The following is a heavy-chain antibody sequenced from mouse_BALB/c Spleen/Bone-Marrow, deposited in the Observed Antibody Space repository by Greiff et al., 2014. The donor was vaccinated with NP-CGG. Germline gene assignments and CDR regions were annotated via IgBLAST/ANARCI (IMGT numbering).Heavy chain of an antibody. CDR2: INPSSAYT. Sequence: ESGAELARPGASVKMSCQASGYTFTRYTMHWEKQRPGQGLEWIGYINPSSAYTNYNQKFKDKATLTADKSSSTAYMQLSSLTSEDSAVYYCTIRYYAIDYWGQGTSVTVSS. V-gene: IGHV1-4*01. CDR3: TIRYYAIDY. CDR1: GYTFTRYT. J-gene: IGHJ4*01. D-gene: IGHD1-1*01.